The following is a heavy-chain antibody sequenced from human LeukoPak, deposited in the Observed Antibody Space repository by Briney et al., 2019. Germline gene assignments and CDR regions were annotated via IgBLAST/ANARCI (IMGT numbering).Heavy chain of an antibody. D-gene: IGHD6-6*01. Sequence: SETLSLTCTVSGGSISSYYWSWIRQPPGKGLEWIGYIYYSGSTNYNPSLKSRVTISVDTSKNQFSLKLSSVTAADTAVYYCARGRNCSSSQAFDYWGQGTLVTVSS. CDR2: IYYSGST. J-gene: IGHJ4*02. V-gene: IGHV4-59*12. CDR3: ARGRNCSSSQAFDY. CDR1: GGSISSYY.